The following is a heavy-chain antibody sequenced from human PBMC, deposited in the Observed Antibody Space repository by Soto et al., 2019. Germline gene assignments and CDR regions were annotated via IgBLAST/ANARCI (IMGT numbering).Heavy chain of an antibody. CDR2: ISGYNGNT. D-gene: IGHD1-26*01. J-gene: IGHJ5*02. CDR1: GYTFASYG. Sequence: QVQLVQSGAEVKEPGASVKVSCKASGYTFASYGINWVRQAPGQGLEWMGWISGYNGNTKYAQKFQGRVTVTTDTSTSTGYMELRSLRSHDTAVYYCARDGILGTTQGSWFDPRGQGTLVTVSS. CDR3: ARDGILGTTQGSWFDP. V-gene: IGHV1-18*01.